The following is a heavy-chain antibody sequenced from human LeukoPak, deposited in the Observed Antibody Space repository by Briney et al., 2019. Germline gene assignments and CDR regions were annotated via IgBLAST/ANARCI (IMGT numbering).Heavy chain of an antibody. J-gene: IGHJ3*02. Sequence: ASVKVSCKASGYTFTGYYMHWVRQAPGQGLEWMGWINPNSGGTNYAQKFQGRVTTTRDTSISTAYMELSRLRSDDTAVYYCARGRLGWLRTDAFDIWGQGTMVTVSS. CDR3: ARGRLGWLRTDAFDI. V-gene: IGHV1-2*02. CDR1: GYTFTGYY. CDR2: INPNSGGT. D-gene: IGHD5-12*01.